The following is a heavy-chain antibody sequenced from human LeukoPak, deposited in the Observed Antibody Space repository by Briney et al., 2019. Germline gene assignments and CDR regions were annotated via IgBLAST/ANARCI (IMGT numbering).Heavy chain of an antibody. D-gene: IGHD5-18*01. CDR1: GASINSYY. J-gene: IGHJ4*02. CDR3: ARGTPKYSYGPGGFFDY. CDR2: IHYRGTT. V-gene: IGHV4-59*08. Sequence: SETLSLTCSVSGASINSYYWNWIRQSPGKGLEWLGNIHYRGTTNYNPSLKSRVTISVDTSKNQFSLKLSSVTAADTAVYYCARGTPKYSYGPGGFFDYWGQGTLVTVSS.